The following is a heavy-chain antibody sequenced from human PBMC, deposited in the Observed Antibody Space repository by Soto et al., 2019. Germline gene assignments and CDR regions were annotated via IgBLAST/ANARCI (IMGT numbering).Heavy chain of an antibody. CDR1: GFTFSSYA. J-gene: IGHJ3*02. Sequence: PGGSLRLSCAASGFTFSSYAMHWVRQAPGKGLEWVAVISYDGSNKYYADSVKGRFTISRDNSKNTLYLQMNSLRAEDTAVYYCARDQETVAGTTDAFDIWGQGTMVTVSS. CDR3: ARDQETVAGTTDAFDI. D-gene: IGHD6-19*01. V-gene: IGHV3-30-3*01. CDR2: ISYDGSNK.